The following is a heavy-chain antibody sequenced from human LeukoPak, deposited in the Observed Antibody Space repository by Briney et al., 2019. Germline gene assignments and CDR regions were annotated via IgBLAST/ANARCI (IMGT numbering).Heavy chain of an antibody. CDR3: ARDYHTSGYYYDY. CDR2: ISTSGST. D-gene: IGHD3-22*01. Sequence: PSETLSLTCTVSGGSISSYFWSWIRQPAGKGLEWVGRISTSGSTNYNPSLMSRVTMSVDTSKNQFSLKLSSVTAADTAVYYCARDYHTSGYYYDYWGQGTLVTVSS. CDR1: GGSISSYF. J-gene: IGHJ4*02. V-gene: IGHV4-4*07.